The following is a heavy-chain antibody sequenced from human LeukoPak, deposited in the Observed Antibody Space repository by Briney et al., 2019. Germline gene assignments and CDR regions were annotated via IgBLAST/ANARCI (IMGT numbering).Heavy chain of an antibody. Sequence: PGGSLRLSCAASGFTFSSYGMHWVRQAPGKGLEWVAVIWYDGSNRYYADSVKGRFTISRDNSKNALYLQMNSLRAEDTAVYYCARDLAIFGVVPYGMDVWGQGTTVTVSS. J-gene: IGHJ6*02. CDR2: IWYDGSNR. V-gene: IGHV3-33*01. D-gene: IGHD3-3*01. CDR1: GFTFSSYG. CDR3: ARDLAIFGVVPYGMDV.